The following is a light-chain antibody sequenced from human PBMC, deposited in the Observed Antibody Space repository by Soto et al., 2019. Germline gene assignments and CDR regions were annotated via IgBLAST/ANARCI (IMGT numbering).Light chain of an antibody. CDR3: QQYGSSPYWT. Sequence: EIVLTQSPGTLSLFPGERATLSCRASQSVSSRNLAWYQQKPGQTPRLLIYGATSRATGIPDRFSGSGSGTDFTLTISRPEPEDFAVYYCQQYGSSPYWTFGQGTKVQIK. V-gene: IGKV3-20*01. CDR2: GAT. CDR1: QSVSSRN. J-gene: IGKJ1*01.